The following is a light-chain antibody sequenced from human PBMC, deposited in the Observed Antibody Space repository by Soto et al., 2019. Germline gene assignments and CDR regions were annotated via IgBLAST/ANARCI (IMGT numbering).Light chain of an antibody. CDR1: QSISSW. Sequence: DIQMTQSPSTLSASVGDRVTITCRASQSISSWLAWYQQKPGKAPKLLIYDASTLESGVPSRFSGRGSGTEFTLTISRLQPDDFATYYCQQYNSPSTFGQGTKVEIE. J-gene: IGKJ1*01. CDR2: DAS. V-gene: IGKV1-5*01. CDR3: QQYNSPST.